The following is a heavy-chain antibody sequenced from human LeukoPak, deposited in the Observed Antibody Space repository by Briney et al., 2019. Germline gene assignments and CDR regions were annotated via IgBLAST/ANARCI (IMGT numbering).Heavy chain of an antibody. CDR1: GYTFTGYY. CDR3: ASLRFLEWCFDY. V-gene: IGHV1-2*02. D-gene: IGHD3-3*01. J-gene: IGHJ4*02. CDR2: INPNSGGT. Sequence: ASVKVSCKASGYTFTGYYMHWVRQAPGQGLEWMGWINPNSGGTIYAQKFQGRVTMTEDTSTDTAYMELSSLRSEDTAVYYCASLRFLEWCFDYWGQGTLVTVSS.